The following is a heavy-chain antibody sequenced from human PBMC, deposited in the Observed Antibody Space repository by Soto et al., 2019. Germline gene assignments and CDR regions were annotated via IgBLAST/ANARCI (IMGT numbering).Heavy chain of an antibody. J-gene: IGHJ5*02. CDR1: GGSISSGGYS. CDR3: ARVPDR. V-gene: IGHV4-30-2*01. Sequence: QLKLQESGSGLVKPSQTLSLTCAVSGGSISSGGYSWSWIRQPPGKGMEWIGYIYHSGSTYYNPSLKSRVTISVDRSKNQFSLKLSSVTAADTAVYYCARVPDRWGQGTLVTVSS. D-gene: IGHD2-2*01. CDR2: IYHSGST.